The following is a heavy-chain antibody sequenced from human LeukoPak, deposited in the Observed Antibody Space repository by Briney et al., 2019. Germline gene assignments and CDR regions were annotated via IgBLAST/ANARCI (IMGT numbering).Heavy chain of an antibody. D-gene: IGHD3-22*01. CDR2: ISADNGNT. V-gene: IGHV1-18*01. CDR1: GYTFTIYG. CDR3: ARLFVPYYDSSGYPYYFDY. J-gene: IGHJ4*02. Sequence: ASVKVSCKASGYTFTIYGISWVRQAPGQGLEWMGWISADNGNTNYVQKLQGRVTMTTDTSTSTAYMELRSLRSDDTAVYYCARLFVPYYDSSGYPYYFDYWGQGTLVTVSS.